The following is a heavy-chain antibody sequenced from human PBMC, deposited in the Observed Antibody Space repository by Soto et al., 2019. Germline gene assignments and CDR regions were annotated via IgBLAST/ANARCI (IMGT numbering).Heavy chain of an antibody. J-gene: IGHJ4*02. CDR3: AKGRGGSGSLTPRVDF. Sequence: EVQLLESGGGLVQPGGSLRLSCAASGFTFNNYAMTWVRQAPGKGLEWVSAISGGGDTTSYADSVKGRFTFSRDGSKNTLDLQMSSLRAEDTALYYCAKGRGGSGSLTPRVDFWGQGTLVTVSS. D-gene: IGHD3-10*01. V-gene: IGHV3-23*01. CDR2: ISGGGDTT. CDR1: GFTFNNYA.